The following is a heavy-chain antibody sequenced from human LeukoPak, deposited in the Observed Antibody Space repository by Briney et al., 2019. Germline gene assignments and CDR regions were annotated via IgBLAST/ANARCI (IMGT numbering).Heavy chain of an antibody. D-gene: IGHD3-22*01. V-gene: IGHV3-15*01. J-gene: IGHJ5*02. CDR1: GFTFSNAW. CDR3: TTDPVTMIVVVST. CDR2: IKSKTDAGTA. Sequence: GSLRLSCAASGFTFSNAWMGWVRQAPGKGLEWVGHIKSKTDAGTADYAAPVKGRFSISRDDSKNTLYLQMNSLKIEDTALYYCTTDPVTMIVVVSTWGQGTLVTVSS.